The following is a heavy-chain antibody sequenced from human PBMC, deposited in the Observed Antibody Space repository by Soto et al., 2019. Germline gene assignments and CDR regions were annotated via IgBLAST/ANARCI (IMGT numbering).Heavy chain of an antibody. CDR2: IKHDGSET. V-gene: IGHV3-7*03. D-gene: IGHD3-16*01. J-gene: IGHJ4*02. Sequence: GGSLRLSCAASGFTFNSFWMGWVRQSPGKGLEWVANIKHDGSETYYVDSVKGRFTISRDNAKNSLFLQMNTLRTEDTAVYYCARDFATHCSGSTCYPYAYWGQGALVTVSS. CDR1: GFTFNSFW. CDR3: ARDFATHCSGSTCYPYAY.